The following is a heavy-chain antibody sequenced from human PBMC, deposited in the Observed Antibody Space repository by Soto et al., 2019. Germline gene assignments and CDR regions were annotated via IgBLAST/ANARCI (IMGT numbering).Heavy chain of an antibody. D-gene: IGHD2-21*02. CDR2: ISYDGSNK. Sequence: QVQLVESGGGVVQPGRSLRLSCAASGFTFSSYGMHWVRQAPGKGLEWVAIISYDGSNKYYADSVKGRFTISRDNSKNTLYLQMNSLRAEDTAVYYCAKDLRRRVVTAPMEYWGQGTLVTVSS. V-gene: IGHV3-30*18. J-gene: IGHJ4*02. CDR1: GFTFSSYG. CDR3: AKDLRRRVVTAPMEY.